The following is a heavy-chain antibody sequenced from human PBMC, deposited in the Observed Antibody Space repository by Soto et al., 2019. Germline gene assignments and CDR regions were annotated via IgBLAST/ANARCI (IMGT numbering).Heavy chain of an antibody. J-gene: IGHJ6*02. Sequence: GVLKISCAASGFTFSSYSMNWVRQAPGKGLEWVSYISSSSSTIYYADSVKGRFTISRDNAKNSLYLQMNSLRDEDTAVYYCARDPVLRFLEWLPLDVWGQGTTVTVSS. CDR3: ARDPVLRFLEWLPLDV. CDR1: GFTFSSYS. D-gene: IGHD3-3*01. V-gene: IGHV3-48*02. CDR2: ISSSSSTI.